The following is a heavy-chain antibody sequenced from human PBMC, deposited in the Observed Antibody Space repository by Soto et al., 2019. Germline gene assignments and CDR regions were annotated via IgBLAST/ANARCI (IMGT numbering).Heavy chain of an antibody. V-gene: IGHV3-23*01. Sequence: GGSLRLSCEASGFTFNTYAMSWVRQAPGKGLEWVSGISASGGSTHYTDSVKGRFTISRDNSKNTLYLQMISLRAEDTALYYCASRILLLGSCSGGSCYDYFDYWGQGTLVTVSS. D-gene: IGHD2-15*01. J-gene: IGHJ4*02. CDR1: GFTFNTYA. CDR3: ASRILLLGSCSGGSCYDYFDY. CDR2: ISASGGST.